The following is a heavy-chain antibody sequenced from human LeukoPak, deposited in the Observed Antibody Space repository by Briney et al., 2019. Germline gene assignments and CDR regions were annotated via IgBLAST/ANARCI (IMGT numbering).Heavy chain of an antibody. CDR1: GYTFTSYG. CDR3: AREKPRPGYSSSWYWFGP. Sequence: ASVKVSCKASGYTFTSYGISWVRQAPGQGLEWMGWISAYNGNTNYAQKLQGRVTMTTDTSTSTAYMELRSLRSDDTAVYYCAREKPRPGYSSSWYWFGPWGQGTLVTVSS. J-gene: IGHJ5*02. CDR2: ISAYNGNT. D-gene: IGHD6-13*01. V-gene: IGHV1-18*04.